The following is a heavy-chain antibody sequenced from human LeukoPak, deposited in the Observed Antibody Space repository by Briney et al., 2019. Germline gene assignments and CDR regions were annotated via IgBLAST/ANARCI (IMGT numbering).Heavy chain of an antibody. CDR2: IVVGSGNT. Sequence: SVKVSCKASGFTFTSSAVQWVRQARGQRLEWIGWIVVGSGNTNYAQKFQERVTITRDMSTSTAYMELSSLRSEDTAVYYCAASFGGSYEGAFDIWGQGTMVTVSS. D-gene: IGHD1-26*01. CDR1: GFTFTSSA. CDR3: AASFGGSYEGAFDI. J-gene: IGHJ3*02. V-gene: IGHV1-58*01.